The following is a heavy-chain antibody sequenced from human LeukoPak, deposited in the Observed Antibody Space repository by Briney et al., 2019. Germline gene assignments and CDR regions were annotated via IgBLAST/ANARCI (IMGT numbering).Heavy chain of an antibody. CDR2: IYYSGST. J-gene: IGHJ3*02. CDR1: GGSISSSSCY. D-gene: IGHD3-10*01. Sequence: PSETLSLTCTVSGGSISSSSCYWGWIRQPPGKGLEWIGSIYYSGSTYYNPSLKSRVTISVDTSKNQFSLKLSSVTAADTAVYYCAGSITMVQGVDAFDIWGQGTMVTVSS. CDR3: AGSITMVQGVDAFDI. V-gene: IGHV4-39*01.